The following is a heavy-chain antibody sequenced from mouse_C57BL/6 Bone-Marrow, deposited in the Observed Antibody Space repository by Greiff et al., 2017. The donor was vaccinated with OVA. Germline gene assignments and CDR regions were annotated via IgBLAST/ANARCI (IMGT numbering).Heavy chain of an antibody. CDR3: ARVATVVAPYYFDY. CDR1: GFTFSSYA. D-gene: IGHD1-1*01. CDR2: ISDGGSYT. J-gene: IGHJ2*01. V-gene: IGHV5-4*03. Sequence: DVKLQESGGGLVKPGGSLKLSCAASGFTFSSYAMSWVRQTPEKRLEWVATISDGGSYTYYPDNVKGRFTISRDNAKNNLYLQMSHLKSEDTAMYYCARVATVVAPYYFDYWGQGTTLTVSS.